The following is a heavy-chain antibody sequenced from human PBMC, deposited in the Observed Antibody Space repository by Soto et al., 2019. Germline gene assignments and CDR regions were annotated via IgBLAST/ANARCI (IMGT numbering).Heavy chain of an antibody. CDR1: GFSLSTSGMC. J-gene: IGHJ6*02. Sequence: SGPTLVNPTQTLTLTCTFSGFSLSTSGMCVSWIRQPPGKALEWLALIDWDDDKYYSTSLKTRLTISKDTSKNQVVLTMTNMDPVDTATYYCARSPYYDFWSGYYYYYYYGMDVWGQGTTVTVSS. CDR2: IDWDDDK. D-gene: IGHD3-3*01. CDR3: ARSPYYDFWSGYYYYYYYGMDV. V-gene: IGHV2-70*01.